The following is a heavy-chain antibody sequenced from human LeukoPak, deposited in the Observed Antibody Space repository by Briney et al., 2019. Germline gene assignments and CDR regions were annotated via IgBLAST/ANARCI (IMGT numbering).Heavy chain of an antibody. CDR1: GFTFDDYG. J-gene: IGHJ3*02. Sequence: GGSLRLSCAASGFTFDDYGMSWVRQAPGKGLEWVSGINWNGGSTGYVDSVRGRFTISRDNAKNSLYLQMNSLRAENTAVYYCANALPSPSYSGSYADAFDIWGQGTMVTVSS. CDR2: INWNGGST. D-gene: IGHD1-26*01. V-gene: IGHV3-20*04. CDR3: ANALPSPSYSGSYADAFDI.